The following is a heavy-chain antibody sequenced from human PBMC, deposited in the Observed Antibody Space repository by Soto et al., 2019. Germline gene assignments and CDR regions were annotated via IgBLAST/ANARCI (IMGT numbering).Heavy chain of an antibody. V-gene: IGHV3-23*01. CDR1: GFTFRSYA. Sequence: EVQLLESGGGLVQPGGSLRLSCAVSGFTFRSYAMSWVRQAPGKRPEWVSVISAGGSNTYYAESVKGRFTISRDDSKNTLDLQMNSLGDEDTAVYYCAKKGPPRDAFDIWGQGTMVTVST. CDR2: ISAGGSNT. J-gene: IGHJ3*02. CDR3: AKKGPPRDAFDI.